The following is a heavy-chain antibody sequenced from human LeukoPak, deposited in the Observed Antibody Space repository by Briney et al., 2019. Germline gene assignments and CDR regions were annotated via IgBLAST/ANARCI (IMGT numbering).Heavy chain of an antibody. Sequence: GGSLRLSCAASGFTFSSYAMSWVRQAPGKGLEWVSAISGSGGSTYYADSVKGRFTISRDNAKNTLYLQMNSLRAEDTAVYYCARGIVVVSYFDYWGQGTLVTVSS. D-gene: IGHD2-21*01. J-gene: IGHJ4*02. CDR3: ARGIVVVSYFDY. V-gene: IGHV3-23*01. CDR2: ISGSGGST. CDR1: GFTFSSYA.